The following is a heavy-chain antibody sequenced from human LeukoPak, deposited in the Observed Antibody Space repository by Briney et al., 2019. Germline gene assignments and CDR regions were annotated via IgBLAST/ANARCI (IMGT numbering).Heavy chain of an antibody. CDR2: IIPIFGTA. D-gene: IGHD2-2*01. V-gene: IGHV1-69*05. J-gene: IGHJ4*02. CDR1: GGTFSSYA. Sequence: EASVKVSCKASGGTFSSYAISWVRQAPGQGLEWMGGIIPIFGTASYAQKFQGRVTITTDESTSTAYMELSSLRSEDTAVYYCASRSQLILGSYFDYWGQGTLVTVSS. CDR3: ASRSQLILGSYFDY.